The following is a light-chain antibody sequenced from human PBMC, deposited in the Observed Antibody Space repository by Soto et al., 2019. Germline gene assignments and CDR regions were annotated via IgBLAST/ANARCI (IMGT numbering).Light chain of an antibody. V-gene: IGKV3-20*01. CDR3: QQYGSSPRYT. CDR2: GAS. CDR1: QSVSSSY. J-gene: IGKJ2*01. Sequence: EIVLTQSPGTLSLSPGGRATLSCRASQSVSSSYLAWYQQKPGQAPRLLIYGASSRATGIADRFSGSGSGTDFTLTISRLEPEDFAVYYCQQYGSSPRYTFGQGTKLEIK.